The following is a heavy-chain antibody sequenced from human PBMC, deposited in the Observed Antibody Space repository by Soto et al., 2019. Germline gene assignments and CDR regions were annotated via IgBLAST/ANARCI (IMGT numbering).Heavy chain of an antibody. CDR1: GGAISNSIC. D-gene: IGHD1-26*01. CDR3: AHRPIVGAAI. Sequence: QVQLQESGPGLVKPSGTLSLTCGVFGGAISNSICWTWVRQPPGKGLAWIGEIYHSGSTNYNSSLMSRVTISLDKVNNQFSLKLTSVTAADTAVYYCAHRPIVGAAIWGQGTLVIVSS. J-gene: IGHJ4*02. CDR2: IYHSGST. V-gene: IGHV4-4*02.